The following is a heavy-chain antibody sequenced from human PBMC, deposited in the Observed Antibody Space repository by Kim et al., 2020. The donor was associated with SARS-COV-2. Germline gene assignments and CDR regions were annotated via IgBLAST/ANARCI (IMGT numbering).Heavy chain of an antibody. CDR3: AKEGYYAPYFDY. J-gene: IGHJ4*02. CDR1: GFTFSSYG. V-gene: IGHV3-30*18. CDR2: ISYDGSNK. D-gene: IGHD2-2*01. Sequence: GSLRLSCAASGFTFSSYGMHWVRQAPGKGLEWVAVISYDGSNKYYADSVKGRFTISRDNSKNTLYLQMNSLRAEDTAVYYCAKEGYYAPYFDYWGQGTL.